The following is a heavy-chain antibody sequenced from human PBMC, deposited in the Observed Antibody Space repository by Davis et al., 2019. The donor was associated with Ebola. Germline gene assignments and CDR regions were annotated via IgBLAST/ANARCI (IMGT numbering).Heavy chain of an antibody. V-gene: IGHV1-8*01. CDR2: MNPSSGNT. CDR1: GYTFTSYD. J-gene: IGHJ6*02. D-gene: IGHD3-3*01. Sequence: ASVKVSCKASGYTFTSYDVSWVRQAPGQGLEWMGWMNPSSGNTGSAQKLQGRVTMTRNTSINTAYMGLSNLTSDDTAVYYCARIQLEWLLSTAYYYGMDVWGQGTTVTVSS. CDR3: ARIQLEWLLSTAYYYGMDV.